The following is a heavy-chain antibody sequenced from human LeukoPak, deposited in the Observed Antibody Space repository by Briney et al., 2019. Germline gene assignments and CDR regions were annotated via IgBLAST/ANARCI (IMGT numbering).Heavy chain of an antibody. J-gene: IGHJ6*02. CDR2: IYYSGST. CDR3: ARALEWFGDVYYYGMDV. V-gene: IGHV4-59*01. D-gene: IGHD3-10*01. Sequence: SETPSLTCTVSGGSISSDYWSWIRQPPGKGLEWIGYIYYSGSTNYNPSLKSRVTISVDTSKNQLSLKLSSVTAADTAVYYCARALEWFGDVYYYGMDVWGQGTTVTVSS. CDR1: GGSISSDY.